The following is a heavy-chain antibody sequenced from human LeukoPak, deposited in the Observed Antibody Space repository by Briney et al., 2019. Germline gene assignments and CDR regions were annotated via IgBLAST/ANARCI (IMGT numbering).Heavy chain of an antibody. CDR1: GFTFSSFA. D-gene: IGHD4-11*01. J-gene: IGHJ4*02. V-gene: IGHV3-23*01. CDR2: ISGSGDST. CDR3: AKGTPYSNSHLFDY. Sequence: GGSLRLSCAASGFTFSSFAVSWVRQAPGKGLEWVSVISGSGDSTYYADSVKGRFTISRDNSKNTLYLQMNSLRAEDTALYYCAKGTPYSNSHLFDYWGQGTLVTVSS.